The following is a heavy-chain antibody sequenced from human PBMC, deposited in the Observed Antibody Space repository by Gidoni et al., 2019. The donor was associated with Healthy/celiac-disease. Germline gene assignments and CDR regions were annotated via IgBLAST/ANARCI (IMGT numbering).Heavy chain of an antibody. V-gene: IGHV3-21*01. CDR2: ISSSSSYI. CDR3: ARVDPDYSNFYFRAGGVGYYFDY. Sequence: EVQLVASGGGLVKPGGSLRLSCAASGFTFSSYSMTWVRQAPGKGLEWVSSISSSSSYIYYADSVKGRFTISRDNAKNSLYLQMNSLRAEDTAVYYCARVDPDYSNFYFRAGGVGYYFDYWGQGTLVTVSS. J-gene: IGHJ4*02. CDR1: GFTFSSYS. D-gene: IGHD4-4*01.